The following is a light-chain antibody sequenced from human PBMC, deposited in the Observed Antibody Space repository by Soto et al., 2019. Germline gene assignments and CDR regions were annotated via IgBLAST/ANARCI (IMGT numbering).Light chain of an antibody. J-gene: IGKJ1*01. CDR2: DAS. CDR3: HQYGTSTQT. V-gene: IGKV3-20*01. CDR1: QSVSDTH. Sequence: EIVLTQSPGALSLSPGESATLSCRASQSVSDTHVAWYQQRPGQDPRLLIYDASRRDIGVPDRFIGSGSATDFNLTISGLEPEDFAVYVCHQYGTSTQTFGQGTKVDIK.